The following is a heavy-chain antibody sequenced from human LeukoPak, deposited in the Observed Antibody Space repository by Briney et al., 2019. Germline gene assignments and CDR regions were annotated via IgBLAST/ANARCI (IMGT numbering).Heavy chain of an antibody. CDR2: ISSSGSTI. Sequence: GGSLRLSCAASGFTFSSYEMNWVRQAPGKGLEWVSYISSSGSTIYYADSVKGRFTISRDNAKNSLYLQMNGLRAEDTAVYYCAKDRSTVTHYWGQGTLVTVSS. CDR1: GFTFSSYE. D-gene: IGHD4-11*01. V-gene: IGHV3-48*03. J-gene: IGHJ4*02. CDR3: AKDRSTVTHY.